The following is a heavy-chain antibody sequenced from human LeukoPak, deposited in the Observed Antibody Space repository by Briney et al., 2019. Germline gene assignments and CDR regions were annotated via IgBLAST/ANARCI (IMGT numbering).Heavy chain of an antibody. CDR1: GGSISSYY. CDR3: ATSAAVAGWMGYFDY. V-gene: IGHV4-4*07. J-gene: IGHJ4*02. D-gene: IGHD6-19*01. CDR2: IYTSGGT. Sequence: SETLSLTCTVSGGSISSYYWSWIRQPAGKGLEWIGRIYTSGGTNYNPSLKSRVTMSVDTSKNRFSLKLSSVTAADTAVYYCATSAAVAGWMGYFDYWGQGTLVTVSS.